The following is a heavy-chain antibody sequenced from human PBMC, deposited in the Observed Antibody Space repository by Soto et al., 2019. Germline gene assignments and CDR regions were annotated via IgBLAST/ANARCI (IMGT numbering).Heavy chain of an antibody. V-gene: IGHV7-4-1*01. CDR2: INTNTGNP. J-gene: IGHJ5*02. CDR3: ARGRCSGGSCYSLDDWFDP. CDR1: GYTFTSYA. Sequence: ASGKVSCKASGYTFTSYAMNWVRQAPGQGLEWMGWINTNTGNPTYAQGFTGRFVFSLDTSVSTAYLQICSLKAEDTAVYYCARGRCSGGSCYSLDDWFDPWGQGTLVTVSS. D-gene: IGHD2-15*01.